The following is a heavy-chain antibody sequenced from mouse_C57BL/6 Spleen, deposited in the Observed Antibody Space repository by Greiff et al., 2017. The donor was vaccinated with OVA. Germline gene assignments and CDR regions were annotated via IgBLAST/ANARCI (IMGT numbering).Heavy chain of an antibody. V-gene: IGHV1-54*01. CDR2: INPGSGGT. CDR1: GYAFTNYL. J-gene: IGHJ2*01. CDR3: ARSRGYADY. D-gene: IGHD3-1*01. Sequence: VQLQQSGAELVRPGTSVKVSCKASGYAFTNYLIEWVKQRPGQGLEWIGVINPGSGGTNYNEKFKGKATLTADKSSSTAYMQLSSLTSEDSAVYFCARSRGYADYWGQGTTLTVSS.